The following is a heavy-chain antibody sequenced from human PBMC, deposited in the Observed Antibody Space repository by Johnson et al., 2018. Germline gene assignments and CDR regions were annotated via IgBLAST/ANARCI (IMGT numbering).Heavy chain of an antibody. V-gene: IGHV4-59*01. CDR3: ARGTFGLPTSRRDYYYYYMDV. D-gene: IGHD2/OR15-2a*01. Sequence: QVQLQESGPGLVKPSETLSLTCTVSGGSISSYYWSWIRQPPGKGLEWIGYIYYSGSTNYNPSLKSRVTISVDTSKNQFSLKLNSVTAADTAVYYCARGTFGLPTSRRDYYYYYMDVWGKGTTVTVSS. CDR1: GGSISSYY. J-gene: IGHJ6*03. CDR2: IYYSGST.